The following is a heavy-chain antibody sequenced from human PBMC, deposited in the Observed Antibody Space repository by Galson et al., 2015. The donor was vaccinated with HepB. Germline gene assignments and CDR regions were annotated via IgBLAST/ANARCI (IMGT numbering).Heavy chain of an antibody. J-gene: IGHJ4*02. CDR1: GFTFSSYA. D-gene: IGHD6-13*01. Sequence: SLRLSCAASGFTFSSYAMHWVRQAPGKGLEWVAVISYDGSNKYYADSVKGRFTISRDNSKNTLYLQMNSLRAEDTAVYYCARARSSSWYGGLFFDYWGQGTLVTVSS. V-gene: IGHV3-30-3*01. CDR3: ARARSSSWYGGLFFDY. CDR2: ISYDGSNK.